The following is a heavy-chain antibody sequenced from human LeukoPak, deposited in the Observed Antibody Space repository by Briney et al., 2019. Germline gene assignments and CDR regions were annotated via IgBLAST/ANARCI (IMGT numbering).Heavy chain of an antibody. J-gene: IGHJ5*02. CDR1: GFIFSNYA. D-gene: IGHD6-13*01. CDR3: AKGAAAGLVDWFDP. CDR2: ITGRGDET. V-gene: IGHV3-23*01. Sequence: NPGGSLRLSCAASGFIFSNYALMWVRQAPGKGLERVSSITGRGDETFYADSVKGRFSLSRDNSKNMLYLQMYSLGAEDTGIYYCAKGAAAGLVDWFDPWGQGTLVTVSS.